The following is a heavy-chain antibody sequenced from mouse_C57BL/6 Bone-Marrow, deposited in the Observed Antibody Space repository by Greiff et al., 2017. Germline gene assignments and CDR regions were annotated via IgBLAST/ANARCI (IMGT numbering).Heavy chain of an antibody. CDR1: GFSLTSYG. V-gene: IGHV2-2*01. Sequence: QVQLQQSGPGLVQPSQSLSITCTASGFSLTSYGVHWVRQSPGKGLEWLGVIWSGGSTDYNAAFISRLSISKDNSKSQVFFKMNSLQAADTAIYYCARDPYYYGTFYDAMDYWGQGTSVTVSS. D-gene: IGHD1-1*01. J-gene: IGHJ4*01. CDR3: ARDPYYYGTFYDAMDY. CDR2: IWSGGST.